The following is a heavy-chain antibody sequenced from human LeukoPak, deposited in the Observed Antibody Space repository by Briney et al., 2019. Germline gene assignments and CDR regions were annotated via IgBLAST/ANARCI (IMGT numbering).Heavy chain of an antibody. J-gene: IGHJ4*02. CDR2: ISPHNGNT. Sequence: ASVKVSCKASGYTFTSRGISWVRQAPGQGLEWMGWISPHNGNTKYVQRLQGRVTMTADTSTSTAYMELRSLRSDDAAVYYCAIWWGDVSVFWARGEGGAQETLVTV. CDR1: GYTFTSRG. D-gene: IGHD3-10*01. V-gene: IGHV1-18*04. CDR3: AIWWGDVSVFWARGEG.